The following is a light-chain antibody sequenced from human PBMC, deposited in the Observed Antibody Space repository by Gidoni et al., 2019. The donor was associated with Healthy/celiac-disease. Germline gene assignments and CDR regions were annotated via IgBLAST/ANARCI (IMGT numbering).Light chain of an antibody. CDR1: QSVLYSSNNKNY. J-gene: IGKJ3*01. CDR3: QQYYSTPFT. Sequence: NVMTQSPDSLAVSLGERATINCKSSQSVLYSSNNKNYLAWYQQKPGQPPKLLIYWASTRESGVPDRFSGSGSGTDFTLTISSLQAEDVAVYYCQQYYSTPFTFGPGIKVDIK. V-gene: IGKV4-1*01. CDR2: WAS.